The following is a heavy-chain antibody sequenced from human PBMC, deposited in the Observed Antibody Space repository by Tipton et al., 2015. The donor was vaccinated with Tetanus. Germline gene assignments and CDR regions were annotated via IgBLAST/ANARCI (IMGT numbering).Heavy chain of an antibody. J-gene: IGHJ4*02. CDR3: ARDPNSSGWYPAYFDF. Sequence: SLRLSCAASGFTFSSYAMSWVRQAPGKGLEWVAVISNDGSVKYYADSVEGRFTISRDNSRNTLYLQMNSLRAEDTAVYYCARDPNSSGWYPAYFDFWGQGTLVTVSS. D-gene: IGHD6-19*01. CDR1: GFTFSSYA. V-gene: IGHV3-30*03. CDR2: ISNDGSVK.